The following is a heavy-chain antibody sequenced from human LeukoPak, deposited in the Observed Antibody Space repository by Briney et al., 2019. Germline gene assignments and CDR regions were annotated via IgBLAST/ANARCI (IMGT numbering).Heavy chain of an antibody. CDR2: ISSSGSTI. Sequence: GGSLRLSCADSGFTFSSYEMNWVRQAPGKGLEWVSYISSSGSTIYYADSVKGRFTISRDNAKNSLYLQMNSLRAEDTGVYYCAGGDTVAGSYHLDYWGQGTLVTVSS. CDR3: AGGDTVAGSYHLDY. D-gene: IGHD6-19*01. V-gene: IGHV3-48*03. CDR1: GFTFSSYE. J-gene: IGHJ4*02.